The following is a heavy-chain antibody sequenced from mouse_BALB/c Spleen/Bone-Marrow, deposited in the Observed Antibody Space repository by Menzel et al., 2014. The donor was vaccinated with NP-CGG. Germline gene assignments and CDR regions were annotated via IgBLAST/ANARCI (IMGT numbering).Heavy chain of an antibody. V-gene: IGHV5-6-5*01. Sequence: DVMLVESGGGLVKPGGSLKLSCAASGFAFSSHAMSWVRQTPEKRLAWVASLSSGGSTFYPDSVKGRFTISRENARNILYLQMSSLRSEDTAMYHCVYGNYSYYYAMDFWGQGTSVTVSS. D-gene: IGHD2-1*01. J-gene: IGHJ4*01. CDR3: VYGNYSYYYAMDF. CDR2: LSSGGST. CDR1: GFAFSSHA.